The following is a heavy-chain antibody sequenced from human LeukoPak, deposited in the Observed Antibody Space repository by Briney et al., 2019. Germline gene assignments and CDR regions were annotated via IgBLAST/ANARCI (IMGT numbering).Heavy chain of an antibody. CDR3: ARESPVRMFDY. D-gene: IGHD2-15*01. V-gene: IGHV4-61*02. Sequence: PSQTLSLTCTVSGGSISSGSYYWSWIRQPAGKGLEWIGRIYTSGSTNYNPSLKSRVTISVDTSKNQFSLRLSSVTAADTAVYYCARESPVRMFDYWGQGTLVTVSS. J-gene: IGHJ4*02. CDR1: GGSISSGSYY. CDR2: IYTSGST.